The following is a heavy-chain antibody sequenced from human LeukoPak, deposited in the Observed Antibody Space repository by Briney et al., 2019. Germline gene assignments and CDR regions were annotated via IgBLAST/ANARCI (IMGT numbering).Heavy chain of an antibody. CDR3: ARRVVNNRNWYFNL. D-gene: IGHD4-23*01. CDR1: GYSFTSYW. V-gene: IGHV5-51*01. CDR2: IHPSDSES. Sequence: GESLKISCKGSGYSFTSYWIGWVRQMPGKGLEWMGIIHPSDSESRYSPSFEGQVTITADKSISTAYLQWSSLKASDTAMYYCARRVVNNRNWYFNLWGRGTLVTVSS. J-gene: IGHJ2*01.